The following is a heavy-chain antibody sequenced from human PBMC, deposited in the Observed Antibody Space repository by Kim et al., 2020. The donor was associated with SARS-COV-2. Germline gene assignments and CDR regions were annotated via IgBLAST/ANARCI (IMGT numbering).Heavy chain of an antibody. CDR1: GFTFGDYA. J-gene: IGHJ4*02. V-gene: IGHV3-9*01. D-gene: IGHD2-2*01. CDR2: ISWNSGSI. CDR3: ASLHCSSTSCYPY. Sequence: GGSLRLSCAASGFTFGDYATHWVRQAPGKGLEWVSGISWNSGSIGYADSVKGRFTISRDNAKNSLYLQMNSLRAEDTALYYCASLHCSSTSCYPYWGQGTLVTVSS.